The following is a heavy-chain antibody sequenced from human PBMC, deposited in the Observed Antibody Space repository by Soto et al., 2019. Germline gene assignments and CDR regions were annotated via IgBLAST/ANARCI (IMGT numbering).Heavy chain of an antibody. CDR2: ISGSGGST. V-gene: IGHV3-23*01. CDR3: AKDGWGGPDAFDI. J-gene: IGHJ3*02. D-gene: IGHD1-26*01. CDR1: GFTFSSYG. Sequence: EVQLLESGGGLVQPGGSLRLSCAASGFTFSSYGMSWVRQAPGKGLEWVSTISGSGGSTSYADSVKGRFTISRDNSKNTLYLQINSLRGEDTAIYYCAKDGWGGPDAFDIWGQGTMVTVSS.